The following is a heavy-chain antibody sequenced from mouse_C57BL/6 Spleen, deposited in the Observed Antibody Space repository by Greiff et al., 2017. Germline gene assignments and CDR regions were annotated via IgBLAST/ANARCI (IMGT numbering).Heavy chain of an antibody. J-gene: IGHJ4*01. CDR2: IDPSDSYT. V-gene: IGHV1-69*01. D-gene: IGHD4-1*01. CDR3: ASWGRSAMDY. CDR1: GYTFTSYW. Sequence: VQLQQSGVELVKPGASVKLSCKASGYTFTSYWMHWVKQRPGPGLEWIGEIDPSDSYTNYNQKFKGKSTLTVDKSSSTAYMQLSSLTSEDSAVYYCASWGRSAMDYWGQGTSVTVSS.